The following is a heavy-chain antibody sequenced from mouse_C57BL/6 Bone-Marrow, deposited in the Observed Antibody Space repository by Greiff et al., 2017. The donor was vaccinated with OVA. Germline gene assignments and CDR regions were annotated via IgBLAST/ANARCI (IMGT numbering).Heavy chain of an antibody. CDR3: TNDDGSSYWYAMDY. V-gene: IGHV1-15*01. J-gene: IGHJ4*01. CDR1: GYTFTDYE. D-gene: IGHD1-1*01. Sequence: QVQLQQSGAELVRPGASVTLSCKASGYTFTDYEMHWVKQTPVHGLEWIGAIDPETGGTAYNQKFKGKAILTADKSSSTAYMELLSLTSEDSAVYYCTNDDGSSYWYAMDYWGQGTSVTVSS. CDR2: IDPETGGT.